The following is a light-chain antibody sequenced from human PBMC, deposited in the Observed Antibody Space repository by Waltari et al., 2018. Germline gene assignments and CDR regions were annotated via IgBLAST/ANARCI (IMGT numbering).Light chain of an antibody. J-gene: IGLJ2*01. CDR1: SSDDGSYNR. V-gene: IGLV2-18*02. Sequence: QSALTQPPSVSGSPGQSVTISCTGTSSDDGSYNRVSWYQQPPGTAPKPMIYEVSNRPSGVPDRFSGSKSGNTASLTISGLQAEDEADYYCSSYTSSSTLVVFGGGTKLTVL. CDR3: SSYTSSSTLVV. CDR2: EVS.